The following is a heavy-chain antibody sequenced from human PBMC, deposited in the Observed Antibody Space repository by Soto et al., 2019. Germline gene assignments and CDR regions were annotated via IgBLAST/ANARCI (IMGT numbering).Heavy chain of an antibody. V-gene: IGHV1-8*01. CDR2: MNPNSGNT. CDR3: ARGYRAITIFGVVIGSDYYYGMDV. J-gene: IGHJ6*02. CDR1: GYTFTSYD. D-gene: IGHD3-3*01. Sequence: ASVKVSCKASGYTFTSYDINCVRQATGQGLEWMGWMNPNSGNTGYAQKFQGRVTMTRNTSISTAYMELSSLRSEDTAVYYCARGYRAITIFGVVIGSDYYYGMDVWGQGTTVTVSS.